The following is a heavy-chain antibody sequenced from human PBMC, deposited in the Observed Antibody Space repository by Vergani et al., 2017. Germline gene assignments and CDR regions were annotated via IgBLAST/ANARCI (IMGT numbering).Heavy chain of an antibody. CDR2: ICGSGGST. CDR1: GFTFSSYA. CDR3: AKGHYDILTGFDY. V-gene: IGHV3-23*01. D-gene: IGHD3-9*01. Sequence: EVQLLESGGGLVQPGGSLRLSCAASGFTFSSYAMSWVRQAPGKGLEWVSAICGSGGSTYYADSVEGRFTISRDNAKNTLYLQMNSLRAEDTAVYYCAKGHYDILTGFDYWGQGTLVTVSS. J-gene: IGHJ4*02.